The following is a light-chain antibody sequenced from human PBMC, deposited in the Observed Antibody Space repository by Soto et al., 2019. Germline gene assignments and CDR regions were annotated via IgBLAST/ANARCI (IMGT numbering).Light chain of an antibody. V-gene: IGKV3-20*01. Sequence: EIVLTQSPGTLSLSPGEMATLSCRASQTVSTSYVAWYQQRPGQAPRLLIYGASSRATGIPDRFSGSGSGTDYKLTISRLEPEDFAVYCCQQYGFLLTAFGGGTEVE. CDR3: QQYGFLLTA. J-gene: IGKJ4*01. CDR1: QTVSTSY. CDR2: GAS.